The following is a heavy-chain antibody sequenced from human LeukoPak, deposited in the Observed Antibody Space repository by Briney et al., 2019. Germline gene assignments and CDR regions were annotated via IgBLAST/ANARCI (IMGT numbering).Heavy chain of an antibody. D-gene: IGHD3-3*01. CDR2: INHSGST. Sequence: SETLSLTCAVYGVSFSGYYWSWIRQPPGKGLEWIGEINHSGSTNYNPSLKSRVTISVDTSKNQFSLKLSSVTAADTAVYYCARSFYYDFWSGSQNWFDPWGQGTLVTVSS. CDR3: ARSFYYDFWSGSQNWFDP. V-gene: IGHV4-34*01. CDR1: GVSFSGYY. J-gene: IGHJ5*02.